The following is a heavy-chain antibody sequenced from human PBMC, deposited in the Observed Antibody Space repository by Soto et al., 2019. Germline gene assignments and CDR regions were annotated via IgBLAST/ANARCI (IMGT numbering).Heavy chain of an antibody. CDR1: GGSIISASYS. J-gene: IGHJ4*02. CDR3: ASPNINCGGDCYYFDY. D-gene: IGHD2-21*02. V-gene: IGHV4-31*11. CDR2: IYSSGST. Sequence: SETLSLTCAVSGGSIISASYSWNWIRQSPGRGLEWIGHIYSSGSTYYNPSLKSRVSISVDTSNNQFSLKLTSVTAADTAVYFCASPNINCGGDCYYFDYWGQGTLVTVSS.